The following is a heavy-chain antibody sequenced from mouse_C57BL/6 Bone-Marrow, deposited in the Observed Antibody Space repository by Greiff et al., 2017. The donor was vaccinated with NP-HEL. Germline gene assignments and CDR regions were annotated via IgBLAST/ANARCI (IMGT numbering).Heavy chain of an antibody. CDR1: GYTFTSYW. CDR3: ARKDYSNSLDY. Sequence: QVQLQQPGAELVKPGASVKLSCKASGYTFTSYWMQWVKQRPGQGLEWIGEIDPSDSYTNYNQKFKGKATLTVDTSSSTAYMQLSSLTSEDSAVYYCARKDYSNSLDYWGQGTTLTVSS. D-gene: IGHD2-5*01. J-gene: IGHJ2*01. V-gene: IGHV1-50*01. CDR2: IDPSDSYT.